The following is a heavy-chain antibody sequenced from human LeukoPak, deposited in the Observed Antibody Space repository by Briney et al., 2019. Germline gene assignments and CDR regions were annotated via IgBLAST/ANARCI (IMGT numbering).Heavy chain of an antibody. CDR2: IKSNADGGTP. D-gene: IGHD6-19*01. J-gene: IGHJ5*02. CDR3: AKDVAVAVVFRFDP. CDR1: GFSFMNAW. Sequence: GGSLRLSCAASGFSFMNAWMIWVRQAPGEGLEWVGRIKSNADGGTPDYAAPARGRFTISRDDSKNTLYLQMNSLRAEDTAVYYCAKDVAVAVVFRFDPWGQGTLVTVSS. V-gene: IGHV3-15*01.